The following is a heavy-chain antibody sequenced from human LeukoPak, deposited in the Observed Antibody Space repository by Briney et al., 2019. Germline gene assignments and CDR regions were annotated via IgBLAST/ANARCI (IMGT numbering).Heavy chain of an antibody. V-gene: IGHV4-4*09. J-gene: IGHJ6*03. CDR3: AGTPLVTAMVMTDYYYYSRHV. CDR1: GCSISSYS. D-gene: IGHD5-18*01. CDR2: IYTSGGT. Sequence: SETLTLTCAASGCSISSYSWSWIRQPPGKGLEWIGYIYTSGGTNYNPSLKSRVTISVDTSTNQFSLQLSSVTAAEQTALYCAGTPLVTAMVMTDYYYYSRHVWGKGTRVSVFS.